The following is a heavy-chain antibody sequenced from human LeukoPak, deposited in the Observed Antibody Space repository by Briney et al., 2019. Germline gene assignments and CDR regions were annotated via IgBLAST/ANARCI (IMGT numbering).Heavy chain of an antibody. CDR3: ARVITVGDYYYYGMDV. V-gene: IGHV1-46*01. D-gene: IGHD3-16*01. CDR1: GYTFTSYY. Sequence: ASVKVSCKASGYTFTSYYMRWVRQAPGQGLEWMGIINPSGGSTRYAQKFQGRVTMTRDTSTSTVYMELSSLRSEDTAVYYCARVITVGDYYYYGMDVWGQGTTVTVSS. CDR2: INPSGGST. J-gene: IGHJ6*02.